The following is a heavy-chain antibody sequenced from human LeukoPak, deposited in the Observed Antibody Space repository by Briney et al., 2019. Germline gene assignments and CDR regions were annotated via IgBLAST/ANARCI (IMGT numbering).Heavy chain of an antibody. CDR1: GYTFTGYY. CDR2: INPNSGGT. J-gene: IGHJ4*02. CDR3: ARARGYSSLGYFDY. D-gene: IGHD5-18*01. Sequence: ASVKVSCKASGYTFTGYYMHWVRQAPGQGLEWMGWINPNSGGTNYAQKFQGRVTMTRDTSMSTAYMELSSLRSEDTAVYYCARARGYSSLGYFDYWGQGTLVTVSS. V-gene: IGHV1-2*02.